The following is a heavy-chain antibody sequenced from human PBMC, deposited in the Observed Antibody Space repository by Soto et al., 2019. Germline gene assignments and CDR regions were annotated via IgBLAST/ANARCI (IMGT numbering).Heavy chain of an antibody. CDR3: ARGEIAAAGTTYYFDY. J-gene: IGHJ4*01. D-gene: IGHD6-13*01. V-gene: IGHV4-34*01. CDR1: GGSFSGYY. Sequence: SETLSLTCAVYGGSFSGYYWSWIRQPPGKGLEWIGEINHSGSTNYNPSLKSRVTISVDTSKNQFSLKLSSVTAADTAVYYCARGEIAAAGTTYYFDYWGHGTLVTVSS. CDR2: INHSGST.